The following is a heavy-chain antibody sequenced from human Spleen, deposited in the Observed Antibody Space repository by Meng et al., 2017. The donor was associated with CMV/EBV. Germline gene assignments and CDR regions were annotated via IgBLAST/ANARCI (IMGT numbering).Heavy chain of an antibody. D-gene: IGHD6-19*01. Sequence: QMVRLVRGGKDAGASVNVRCKASGYPFTGKYMHGGRQAPGQGLEWMGWINPNSGGTNYAQKFHGRVTMTRDTSISTAYMELSRLRSDDTAVYYCARDLRWNSSGWLGYWGQGTLVTVSS. CDR2: INPNSGGT. CDR3: ARDLRWNSSGWLGY. V-gene: IGHV1-2*02. J-gene: IGHJ4*02. CDR1: GYPFTGKY.